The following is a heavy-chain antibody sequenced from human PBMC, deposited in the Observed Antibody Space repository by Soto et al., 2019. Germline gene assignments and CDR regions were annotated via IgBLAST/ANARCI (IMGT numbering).Heavy chain of an antibody. CDR3: ARAGGNSLTYGMDV. V-gene: IGHV1-69*13. J-gene: IGHJ6*02. Sequence: GASVKVSCKASGYTFTIYAMHWVRQAPGQRLEWMGGINPIYGTAKYAQKFQGRVTITADESTSTAYMELSSLRSEDTAVYYCARAGGNSLTYGMDVWGQGTTVTVSS. CDR2: INPIYGTA. CDR1: GYTFTIYA. D-gene: IGHD2-21*02.